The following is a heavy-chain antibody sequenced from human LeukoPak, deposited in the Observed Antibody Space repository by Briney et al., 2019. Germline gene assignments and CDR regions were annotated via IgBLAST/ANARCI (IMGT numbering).Heavy chain of an antibody. CDR2: INKDGSGK. V-gene: IGHV3-7*01. J-gene: IGHJ3*02. CDR1: GFTFSNYW. Sequence: TGGSLRLSCAASGFTFSNYWMSWVRQAPGKGLEWVANINKDGSGKYYVDSVKGRFTSSRDNAKQSLYLQMNSLTAEDTAVYYCARATTAGFLERTSAFDIWGQGTMVTVSS. CDR3: ARATTAGFLERTSAFDI. D-gene: IGHD3-3*01.